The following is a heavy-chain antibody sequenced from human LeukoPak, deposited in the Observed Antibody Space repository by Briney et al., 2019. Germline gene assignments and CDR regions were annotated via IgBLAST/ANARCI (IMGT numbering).Heavy chain of an antibody. CDR1: GYTFTGYY. J-gene: IGHJ4*02. V-gene: IGHV1-2*02. D-gene: IGHD3-22*01. CDR3: ARVLLYYYSSDY. Sequence: ASVRVSCKPSGYTFTGYYMQGVRQARGQGLEWGGGINPNSGGTNYAQKLQGRDTMSRDTSISTAYMELSRLTSDDTAVYYCARVLLYYYSSDYWGQGTLVTVSS. CDR2: INPNSGGT.